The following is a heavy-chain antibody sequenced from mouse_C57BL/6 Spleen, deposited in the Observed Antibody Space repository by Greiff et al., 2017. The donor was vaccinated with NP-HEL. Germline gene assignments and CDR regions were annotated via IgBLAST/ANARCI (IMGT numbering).Heavy chain of an antibody. J-gene: IGHJ2*01. Sequence: VQLVESGAELARPGASVKMSCKASGYTFTSYTMHWVKQRPGQGLEWIGYINPSSGYTKYNQKFKDKATLTADKSSSTAYMQLSSLTSEDSAVYYCARSLITTVVATDFDYWGQGTTLTVSS. V-gene: IGHV1-4*01. CDR3: ARSLITTVVATDFDY. D-gene: IGHD1-1*01. CDR2: INPSSGYT. CDR1: GYTFTSYT.